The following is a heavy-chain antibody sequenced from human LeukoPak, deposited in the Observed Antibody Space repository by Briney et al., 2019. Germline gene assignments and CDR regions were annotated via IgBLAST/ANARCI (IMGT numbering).Heavy chain of an antibody. CDR3: ARGTLGLFRYYYGMDV. Sequence: PSETLSLTCTVSGGSISSGSYYWSWIRQPAGKGLEWIGRIYTSGSTNYNPSLKSRVTISVDTSKNQFSLKLGSVTAADTAVYYCARGTLGLFRYYYGMDVWGQGTTVTVSS. D-gene: IGHD2/OR15-2a*01. CDR2: IYTSGST. V-gene: IGHV4-61*02. J-gene: IGHJ6*02. CDR1: GGSISSGSYY.